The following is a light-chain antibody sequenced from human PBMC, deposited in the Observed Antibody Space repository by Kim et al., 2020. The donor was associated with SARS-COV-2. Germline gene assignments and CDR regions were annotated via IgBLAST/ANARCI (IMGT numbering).Light chain of an antibody. Sequence: VSPGERATRSCRASQSISSNLAWYQQKPGQAPRLIIHSTTTRATGIPVRFSGSGSGTEFNLTISSLQSEDFAVYYCQQCYDWPRTFGQGTKVDIK. V-gene: IGKV3-15*01. CDR1: QSISSN. CDR3: QQCYDWPRT. CDR2: STT. J-gene: IGKJ1*01.